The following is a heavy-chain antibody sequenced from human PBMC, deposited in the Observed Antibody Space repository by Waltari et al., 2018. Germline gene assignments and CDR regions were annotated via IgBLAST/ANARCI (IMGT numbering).Heavy chain of an antibody. D-gene: IGHD1-26*01. V-gene: IGHV3-7*01. Sequence: EVRLVESGGGLVQPGGSLRLSWSAVGSIFSNYLWRWVRQPPGKGLEWVADIKEDGSEKYYVDSVKGRFTISRDNAKNSVYLQMSNLRVDDTAVYYCAKGGGPHYWGQGTLVTVSS. J-gene: IGHJ4*02. CDR1: GSIFSNYL. CDR2: IKEDGSEK. CDR3: AKGGGPHY.